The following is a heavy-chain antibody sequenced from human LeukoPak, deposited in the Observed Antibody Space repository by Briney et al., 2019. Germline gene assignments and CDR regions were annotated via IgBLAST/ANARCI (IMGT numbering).Heavy chain of an antibody. D-gene: IGHD2-15*01. CDR3: ARHVRRITARAYYYYYMDV. V-gene: IGHV4-59*08. CDR1: GGSISSYY. Sequence: SETLSLTCTVSGGSISSYYWSWIRQPPGKGLEWIGYIYYSGSTNYNPSLKSRVTISVDTSKNQFSLKLSSVTAAGTAVYYCARHVRRITARAYYYYYMDVWGKGTTVTVSS. CDR2: IYYSGST. J-gene: IGHJ6*03.